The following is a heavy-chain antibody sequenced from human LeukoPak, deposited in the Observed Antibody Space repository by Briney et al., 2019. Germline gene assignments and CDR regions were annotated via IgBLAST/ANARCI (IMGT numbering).Heavy chain of an antibody. CDR3: ARGNRPPDY. Sequence: GGSLRLSCAASGFTFSDYYMSWIRQAPGKGLEWVSYISGSSKYINYADSVKGRFTISRDNAKNSLYLQMNSLRDEDTAVYYCARGNRPPDYWGQGTLVTVSS. J-gene: IGHJ4*02. CDR2: ISGSSKYI. V-gene: IGHV3-11*06. CDR1: GFTFSDYY.